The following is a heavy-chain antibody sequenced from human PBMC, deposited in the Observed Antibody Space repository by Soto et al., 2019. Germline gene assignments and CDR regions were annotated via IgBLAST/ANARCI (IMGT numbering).Heavy chain of an antibody. J-gene: IGHJ4*02. D-gene: IGHD4-17*01. Sequence: NPSETLFLTCAVSGYSISSGYYWGWIRQPPGKGLGWMGSIYHSGSTYYNPSLKSRVTISVDTSKNQFSLKLSSVTAADTAVYYGARIELGDLDRYYFDYWGQGTLVTVSS. CDR2: IYHSGST. V-gene: IGHV4-38-2*01. CDR1: GYSISSGYY. CDR3: ARIELGDLDRYYFDY.